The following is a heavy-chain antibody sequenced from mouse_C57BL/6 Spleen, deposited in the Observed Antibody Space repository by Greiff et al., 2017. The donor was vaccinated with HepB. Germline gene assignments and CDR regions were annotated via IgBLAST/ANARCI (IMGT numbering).Heavy chain of an antibody. V-gene: IGHV1-61*01. D-gene: IGHD1-1*01. Sequence: QVHVKQPGAELVRPGSSVKLSCKASGYTFTSYWMDWVKQRPGQGLEWIGNIYPSDSETHYNQKFKDKATLTVDKSSSTAYMQLSSLTSEDSAVYYCARDRNYYGSSYWYFDVWGTGTTVTVSS. J-gene: IGHJ1*03. CDR1: GYTFTSYW. CDR3: ARDRNYYGSSYWYFDV. CDR2: IYPSDSET.